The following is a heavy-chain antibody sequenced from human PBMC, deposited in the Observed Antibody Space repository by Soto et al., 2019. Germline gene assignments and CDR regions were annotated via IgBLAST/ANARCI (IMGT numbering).Heavy chain of an antibody. J-gene: IGHJ4*02. CDR2: VYHSGST. V-gene: IGHV4-38-2*01. CDR1: GQSIRSGSY. D-gene: IGHD1-26*01. Sequence: NPSETLSLTCGVSGQSIRSGSYWGWIRQPPGKGLQWIGSVYHSGSTHYNPSLRSRVTISVDTSKNYFSLRLTSVTAADTAIYYCARNRTGALFDYWGQGAQVTVSS. CDR3: ARNRTGALFDY.